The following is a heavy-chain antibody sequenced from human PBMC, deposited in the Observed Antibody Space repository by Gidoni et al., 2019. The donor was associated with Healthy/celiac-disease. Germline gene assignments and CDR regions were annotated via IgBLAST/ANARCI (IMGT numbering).Heavy chain of an antibody. Sequence: EVQLVESGGGLIQPGGSLRLSCAASGFTVSSNYMSWVRQAPGKGLEWVSVIYSGGSTYYADSVKGRFTISRDNSKNTLYLQMNSLRAEDTAVYYCARDAPTDDYYYGMDVWGQGTTVTVSS. J-gene: IGHJ6*02. V-gene: IGHV3-53*01. CDR1: GFTVSSNY. CDR3: ARDAPTDDYYYGMDV. CDR2: IYSGGST.